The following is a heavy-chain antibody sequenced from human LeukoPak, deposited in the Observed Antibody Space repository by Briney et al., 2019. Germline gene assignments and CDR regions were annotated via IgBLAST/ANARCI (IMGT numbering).Heavy chain of an antibody. CDR1: GYTLTELS. J-gene: IGHJ5*02. CDR2: FDPEDGET. Sequence: ASVKVSRKVSGYTLTELSMHWVRQAPGKGLEWMGGFDPEDGETIYAQKFQGRVTMTEDTSTDTAYMELSSLRSEDTAVYYCATDGYRHQLLNWFDPWGQGTLVTVSS. CDR3: ATDGYRHQLLNWFDP. V-gene: IGHV1-24*01. D-gene: IGHD2-2*01.